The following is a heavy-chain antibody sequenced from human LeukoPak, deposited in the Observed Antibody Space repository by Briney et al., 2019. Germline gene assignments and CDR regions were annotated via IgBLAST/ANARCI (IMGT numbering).Heavy chain of an antibody. CDR3: AREYCSGGSCYWFDP. D-gene: IGHD2-15*01. CDR2: IYSGGST. J-gene: IGHJ5*02. V-gene: IGHV3-53*01. Sequence: PGGSLRLXCAASGFTVSSNYMSWVRQAPGKGLEWVSVIYSGGSTYYADSVKGRFTISRDNSKNTLYLQMNSLRAEDTAVYYCAREYCSGGSCYWFDPWGQGTLVTVSS. CDR1: GFTVSSNY.